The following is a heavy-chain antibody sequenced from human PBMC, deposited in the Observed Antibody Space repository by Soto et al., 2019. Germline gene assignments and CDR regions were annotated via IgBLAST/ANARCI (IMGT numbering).Heavy chain of an antibody. CDR3: ARRGYSGYDWGWYFDF. CDR1: VFDFMIYE. V-gene: IGHV3-48*03. J-gene: IGHJ4*02. Sequence: PGWSLRLSCESSVFDFMIYEMNWVRQAPGKGLEWLSYIGSTGSTIYYADSVKGRFTISRDDGKNSVYLQMNTLRAEDTAVYYCARRGYSGYDWGWYFDFWGQGTPVTVSS. D-gene: IGHD5-12*01. CDR2: IGSTGSTI.